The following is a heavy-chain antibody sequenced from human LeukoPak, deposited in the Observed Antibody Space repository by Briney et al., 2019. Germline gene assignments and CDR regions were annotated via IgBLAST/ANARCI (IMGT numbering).Heavy chain of an antibody. J-gene: IGHJ4*02. V-gene: IGHV4-4*07. D-gene: IGHD3-10*01. CDR1: GDSLSGYY. CDR3: GRSYYYGSGSYRGPLDY. CDR2: IYSSGAT. Sequence: SETLSLTCTVSGDSLSGYYWTWMRQPAGKGLEWIGRIYSSGATNYNPSLKSRVTMSLDTSKKQFSLSLSSVTAADTAVYYCGRSYYYGSGSYRGPLDYWGQGTLVTVSS.